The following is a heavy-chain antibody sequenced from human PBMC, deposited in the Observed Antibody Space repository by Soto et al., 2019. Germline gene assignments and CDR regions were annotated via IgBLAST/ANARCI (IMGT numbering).Heavy chain of an antibody. D-gene: IGHD2-2*01. CDR3: ARWGGREYLRHEMGFDP. CDR2: INPSGVST. Sequence: ASVKVSCKASGYTFTSYYMHWVRQAPGQGLEWMGIINPSGVSTSYAQKFQGRVTMTRDTSTSTVYMELSSLRSEDTAVYYCARWGGREYLRHEMGFDPWGQGTLVTVSS. CDR1: GYTFTSYY. V-gene: IGHV1-46*01. J-gene: IGHJ5*02.